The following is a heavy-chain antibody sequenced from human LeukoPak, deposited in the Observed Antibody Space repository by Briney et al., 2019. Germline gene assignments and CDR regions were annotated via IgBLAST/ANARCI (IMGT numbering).Heavy chain of an antibody. CDR3: TRYNPVHFDY. D-gene: IGHD1-14*01. CDR1: VFTLCGYG. CDR2: IAYDGRRA. J-gene: IGHJ4*02. Sequence: GGSLTLSCAGSVFTLCGYGMQWFRQTPGEGLDWVDVIAYDGRRALYPDPVKDRFTISRDNSKNTMSVQMDDLRAEDTAVYYCTRYNPVHFDYWGQGTLVTVSS. V-gene: IGHV3-33*01.